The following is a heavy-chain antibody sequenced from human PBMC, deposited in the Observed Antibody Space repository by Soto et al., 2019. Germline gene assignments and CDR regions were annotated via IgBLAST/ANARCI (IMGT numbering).Heavy chain of an antibody. CDR3: AREYYYDSSGYYYGISRVGAFAI. CDR1: GYTFTSYY. Sequence: ASVKVSCKASGYTFTSYYMHWVRQAPGQGLEWMGIINPSGGSTSYAQKFQGRVTMTRDTSTSTVYMELSSLRSEDTAVYYCAREYYYDSSGYYYGISRVGAFAIWGQGTMVTVSS. V-gene: IGHV1-46*01. D-gene: IGHD3-22*01. J-gene: IGHJ3*02. CDR2: INPSGGST.